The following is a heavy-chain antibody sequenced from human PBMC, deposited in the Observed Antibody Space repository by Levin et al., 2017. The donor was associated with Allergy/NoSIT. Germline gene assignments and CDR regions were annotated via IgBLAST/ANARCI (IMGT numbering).Heavy chain of an antibody. Sequence: SQTLSLTCTVSGGSISSSYWNWIRQPPGKGLEWNGYVHYSGSTNYHPSLKSRVTMSVDTSKNQISLKLSSVTAADTAVYFCSRDTSGYSYDYWGQGTLVTVSS. V-gene: IGHV4-59*12. J-gene: IGHJ4*02. CDR2: VHYSGST. CDR1: GGSISSSY. D-gene: IGHD5-18*01. CDR3: SRDTSGYSYDY.